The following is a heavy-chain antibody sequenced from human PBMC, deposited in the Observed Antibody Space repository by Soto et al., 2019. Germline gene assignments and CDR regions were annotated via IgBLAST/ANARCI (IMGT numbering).Heavy chain of an antibody. J-gene: IGHJ4*02. CDR2: IYHTEST. CDR3: ARYDFGTFDY. V-gene: IGHV4-4*02. D-gene: IGHD4-17*01. Sequence: SETLSLTCAVSGDSISSSFWWSWVRQPPGKGLEWIGEIYHTESTVYNPSLKSRVTISVDKSKNQFSLNLDSVTAADTAVYYCARYDFGTFDYWGRGILVTVS. CDR1: GDSISSSFW.